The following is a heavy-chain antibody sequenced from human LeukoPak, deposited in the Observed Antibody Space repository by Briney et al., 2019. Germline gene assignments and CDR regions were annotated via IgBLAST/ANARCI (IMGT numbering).Heavy chain of an antibody. CDR3: TTGDYGMI. CDR2: IRSKTDGGTT. CDR1: GFTFSKAW. Sequence: GGSLRLSCAASGFTFSKAWMSWVRQAPGKGLEWVGRIRSKTDGGTTDYVAPVKGGFTISRDDSKNTLYLQMNSLKREDTAAYYCTTGDYGMIWGQGTMVTVSS. V-gene: IGHV3-15*01. J-gene: IGHJ3*02. D-gene: IGHD4/OR15-4a*01.